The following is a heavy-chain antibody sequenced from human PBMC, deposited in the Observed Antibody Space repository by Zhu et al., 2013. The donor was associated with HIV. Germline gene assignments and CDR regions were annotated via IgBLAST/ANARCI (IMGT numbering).Heavy chain of an antibody. CDR3: ARGAIRGQARLLLGFLDI. Sequence: QVQLVQSGAEVKKPGSSVKVSCKASGGTFSSYAISWVRQAPGQGLEWMGGIIPIFGTANYAQKFQGRVTITADESTSTAYMELSSLRSEDTAVYYCARGAIRGQARLLLGFLDIWGQGTMVTVSS. J-gene: IGHJ3*02. CDR2: IIPIFGTA. D-gene: IGHD6-6*01. V-gene: IGHV1-69*01. CDR1: GGTFSSYA.